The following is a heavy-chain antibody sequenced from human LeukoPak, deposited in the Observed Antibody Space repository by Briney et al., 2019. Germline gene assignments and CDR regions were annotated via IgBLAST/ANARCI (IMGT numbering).Heavy chain of an antibody. Sequence: ASLKVSCKASGYTFTSYYMHWVRQAPGQGLEWMGIINPSGGSTSYAQKFQGRVTITRDMSTSTVYMELSSLRSEDTAVYYCARGGYYGSGNDFRFDPWGQGTLVTVSS. J-gene: IGHJ5*02. CDR1: GYTFTSYY. D-gene: IGHD3-10*01. CDR3: ARGGYYGSGNDFRFDP. CDR2: INPSGGST. V-gene: IGHV1-46*01.